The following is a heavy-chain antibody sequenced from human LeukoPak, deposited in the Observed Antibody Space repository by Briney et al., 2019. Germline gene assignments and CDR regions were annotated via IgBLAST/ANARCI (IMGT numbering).Heavy chain of an antibody. Sequence: GESLKISCKGSGYYFNNYWITWVRQMPGKGLEWMGIIYPDDSQTRYSPSFQGQVTISADKSISTAYLQWSSLKASDTAMYYCARLESVVAHDAFDIWGQGTMVTVSS. CDR1: GYYFNNYW. D-gene: IGHD2-15*01. J-gene: IGHJ3*02. V-gene: IGHV5-51*01. CDR3: ARLESVVAHDAFDI. CDR2: IYPDDSQT.